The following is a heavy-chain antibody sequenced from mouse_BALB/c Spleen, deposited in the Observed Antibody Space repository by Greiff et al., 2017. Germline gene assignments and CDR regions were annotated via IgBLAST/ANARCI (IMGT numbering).Heavy chain of an antibody. CDR3: ASAGGFAY. V-gene: IGHV7-3*02. CDR1: GFTFTDYY. Sequence: EVKLMESGGGLVQPGGSLRLSCATSGFTFTDYYMSWVRQPPGKALEWLGFIRNKANGYTTEYSASVKGRFTISRDNSQSILYLQMNTLRAEDSATYYCASAGGFAYWGQGTLVTVSA. CDR2: IRNKANGYTT. D-gene: IGHD4-1*01. J-gene: IGHJ3*01.